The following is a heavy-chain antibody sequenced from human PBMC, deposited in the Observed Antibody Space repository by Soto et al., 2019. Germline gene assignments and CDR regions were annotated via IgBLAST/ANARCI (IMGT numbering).Heavy chain of an antibody. CDR2: IYYSGST. V-gene: IGHV4-30-4*01. CDR1: GGSISSGDYY. J-gene: IGHJ4*02. D-gene: IGHD3-3*01. Sequence: QVQLQESGPGLVKPSQTLSLTCTVSGGSISSGDYYWSWIRQPPGKGLEWIGYIYYSGSTYYNPSLKSRVTISVDTSKNQFSLKLSSVTAADTAVYYCAREEFWSVAPEMVTPIGTGGEYWGQGTLVTVSS. CDR3: AREEFWSVAPEMVTPIGTGGEY.